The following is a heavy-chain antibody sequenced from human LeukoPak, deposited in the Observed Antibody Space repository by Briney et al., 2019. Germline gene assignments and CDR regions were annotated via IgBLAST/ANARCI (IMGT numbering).Heavy chain of an antibody. CDR2: IENDGSTT. D-gene: IGHD3-16*02. V-gene: IGHV3-74*01. Sequence: AGGSLRLSCAASGFTLSSYLMHWVRQAPGKGLVWVSRIENDGSTTTYADPVKGRFTISRDNAKNTLYLQMNSLRAEDTAVYYCARGGYSAGFDIWGQRTMVTVSS. CDR1: GFTLSSYL. J-gene: IGHJ3*02. CDR3: ARGGYSAGFDI.